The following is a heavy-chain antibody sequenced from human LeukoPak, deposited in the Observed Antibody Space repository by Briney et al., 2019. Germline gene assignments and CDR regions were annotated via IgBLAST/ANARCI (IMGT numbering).Heavy chain of an antibody. D-gene: IGHD3-3*01. CDR2: ISYDGSNK. V-gene: IGHV3-30*03. J-gene: IGHJ4*02. CDR3: ASNRVTIFGVPPFDY. Sequence: PGGSLRLSCAASGFTFSSYGMHWVRQAPGKGLEWVAVISYDGSNKYYADSVKGRFTISRDNSKNTLYLQMNSLRAEDTAVYYCASNRVTIFGVPPFDYWGQGTLVTVSS. CDR1: GFTFSSYG.